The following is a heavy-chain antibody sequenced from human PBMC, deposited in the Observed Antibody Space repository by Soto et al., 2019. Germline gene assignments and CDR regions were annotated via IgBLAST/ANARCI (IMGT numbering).Heavy chain of an antibody. V-gene: IGHV4-39*01. CDR1: GASITSTTYF. CDR2: TYYSGRT. Sequence: SETLSLTCTLSGASITSTTYFWAWIRQPPGKGLEWVGSTYYSGRTYYNPSLRSRVTISVDRSKNQFSLTMSSVTATDTAVYYCAKNLPRTGRFDYWGQGTSVTVSS. J-gene: IGHJ4*02. CDR3: AKNLPRTGRFDY.